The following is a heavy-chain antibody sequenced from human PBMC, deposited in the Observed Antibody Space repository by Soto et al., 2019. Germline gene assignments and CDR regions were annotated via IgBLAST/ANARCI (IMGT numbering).Heavy chain of an antibody. CDR1: GGTFSSYT. Sequence: ASVKVSCTASGGTFSSYTISWVRQAPGQGLEWMGWINPNRGNTGYAQKFQGRVTMTRNTSTSTAYMELSSLRSEDTAVYYCARLGYCSSTSCPPGYYYMDVWGKGTTVTVSS. J-gene: IGHJ6*03. V-gene: IGHV1-8*02. CDR3: ARLGYCSSTSCPPGYYYMDV. D-gene: IGHD2-2*01. CDR2: INPNRGNT.